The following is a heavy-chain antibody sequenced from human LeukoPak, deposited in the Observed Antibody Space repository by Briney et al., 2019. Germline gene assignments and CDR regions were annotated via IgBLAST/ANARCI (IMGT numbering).Heavy chain of an antibody. CDR1: GFTFSTHN. D-gene: IGHD3-3*01. J-gene: IGHJ2*01. CDR3: ARDFGVVIPNWYFDL. CDR2: INSGSSPI. V-gene: IGHV3-48*02. Sequence: GGSLRLSCAASGFTFSTHNMHWVSQAPGKGLEWVSYINSGSSPIYYADSVKGRFTISRDDAKNSLYLQMNSLRDVDTAVYYCARDFGVVIPNWYFDLWGRGTLVIVSS.